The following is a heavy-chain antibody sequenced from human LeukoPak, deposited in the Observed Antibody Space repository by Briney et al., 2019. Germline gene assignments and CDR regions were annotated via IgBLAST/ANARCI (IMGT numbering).Heavy chain of an antibody. D-gene: IGHD3-16*01. J-gene: IGHJ3*02. CDR3: ARVGAVGGVFRAFDI. CDR2: IYSGGST. Sequence: GGSLRLSCAASGFTFSSYGMSWVRQAPGKGLEWVSVIYSGGSTYYADSVKGRFTISRDNSKNTLNHQMNSLRVEDTAVYYCARVGAVGGVFRAFDIWGQGTMVTVSS. CDR1: GFTFSSYG. V-gene: IGHV3-66*01.